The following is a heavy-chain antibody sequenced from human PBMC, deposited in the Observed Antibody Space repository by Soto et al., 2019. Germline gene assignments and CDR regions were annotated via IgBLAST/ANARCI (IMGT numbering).Heavy chain of an antibody. CDR2: IYYSGST. J-gene: IGHJ5*02. V-gene: IGHV4-31*03. CDR1: GGSISSGGYY. D-gene: IGHD3-3*01. Sequence: QVQLQESGPGLVKPSQTLSLTCTVSGGSISSGGYYWSWIRQHPGKGLEWIGYIYYSGSTYYNPSLQRRVTLSVDPSKNQFSLKLSSVTAADTAVYYCARGVGEYYDFWSGYSTGNWFDPWGQGTLVTVSS. CDR3: ARGVGEYYDFWSGYSTGNWFDP.